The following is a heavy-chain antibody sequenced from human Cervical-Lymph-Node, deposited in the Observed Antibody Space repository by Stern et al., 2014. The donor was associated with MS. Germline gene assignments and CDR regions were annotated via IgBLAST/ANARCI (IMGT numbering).Heavy chain of an antibody. CDR1: GFTFSDYH. CDR2: ISSSSSYT. J-gene: IGHJ4*02. V-gene: IGHV3-11*06. D-gene: IGHD3-16*02. Sequence: VQLVESGGGLVKPGGSLRLSCAASGFTFSDYHMSWIRQAPGKGLEWVSYISSSSSYTKYADSVKGRFTISRDNAKNSLYLQMNSLRAEDTAVYYCARVPARSLYAPFDYWGQGTLVTVSS. CDR3: ARVPARSLYAPFDY.